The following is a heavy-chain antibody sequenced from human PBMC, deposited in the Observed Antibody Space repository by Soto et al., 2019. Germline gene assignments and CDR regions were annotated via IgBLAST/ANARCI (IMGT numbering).Heavy chain of an antibody. CDR1: GSSFTSYW. V-gene: IGHV5-51*01. D-gene: IGHD6-13*01. J-gene: IGHJ4*02. CDR3: ARHSGYHSSSWYYFDY. Sequence: GESLKISCKGSGSSFTSYWIGWVRQMPGKGLEWMGIIYPGDSDTRYSPSFQGQVTISADKSISTAYLQWSSLKASDTAMYYCARHSGYHSSSWYYFDYWGQGTLVTVSS. CDR2: IYPGDSDT.